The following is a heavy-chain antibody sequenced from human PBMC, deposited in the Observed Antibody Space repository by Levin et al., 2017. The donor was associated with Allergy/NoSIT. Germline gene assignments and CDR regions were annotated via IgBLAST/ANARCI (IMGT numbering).Heavy chain of an antibody. CDR1: GFTFSSYG. CDR2: ISYDGSNK. J-gene: IGHJ6*03. V-gene: IGHV3-30*18. Sequence: GGSLRLSCAASGFTFSSYGMHWVRQAPGKGLEWVAVISYDGSNKYYADSVKGRFTISRDNSKNTLYLQMNSLRAEDTAVYYCAKDGEWEGDIYYYYYMDVWGKGTTVTVSS. D-gene: IGHD1-26*01. CDR3: AKDGEWEGDIYYYYYMDV.